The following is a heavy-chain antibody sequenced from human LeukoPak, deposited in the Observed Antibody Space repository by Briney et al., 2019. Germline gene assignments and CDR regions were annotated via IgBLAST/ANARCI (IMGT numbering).Heavy chain of an antibody. D-gene: IGHD6-19*01. J-gene: IGHJ4*02. CDR1: GGSISSYY. V-gene: IGHV4-59*01. CDR2: IYYSGST. CDR3: ARGGPNSSGWRIDY. Sequence: SETLSLTCTVSGGSISSYYWSWIRQPPGKGLEWVGYIYYSGSTKYNASLKSRVTISVDTSKNQFSLKLSSVTAADAAVYYCARGGPNSSGWRIDYWGQGTLVTVSS.